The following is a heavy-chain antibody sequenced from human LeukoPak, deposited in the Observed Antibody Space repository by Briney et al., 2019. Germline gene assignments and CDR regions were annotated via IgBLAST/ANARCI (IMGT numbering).Heavy chain of an antibody. CDR3: ARVVAAYYYGMDV. CDR1: GGSISSYY. V-gene: IGHV4-59*08. CDR2: IYYSGST. Sequence: SETLSLTCTVSGGSISSYYWSWIRQPPGKGLEWIGYIYYSGSTNYNPSLKSRVTISVDTSKNQFSLKLSSVTAADTAVYYCARVVAAYYYGMDVWGQGTTVTVSS. D-gene: IGHD2-15*01. J-gene: IGHJ6*02.